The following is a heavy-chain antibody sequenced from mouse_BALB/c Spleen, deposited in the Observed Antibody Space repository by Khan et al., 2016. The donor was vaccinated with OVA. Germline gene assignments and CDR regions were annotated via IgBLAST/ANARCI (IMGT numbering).Heavy chain of an antibody. CDR3: TRRGLYGLFAF. D-gene: IGHD1-1*02. CDR1: GYTFTTYW. V-gene: IGHV1-7*01. Sequence: LEESGAELAKPGASVKMSCTASGYTFTTYWIHWIKQRPGQGLEWIGYINPSTGYTEYNQKFKDKATLTTDESSSAAYLQLSSLTSEDSAVXYCTRRGLYGLFAFWGQGTLVTVSA. J-gene: IGHJ3*01. CDR2: INPSTGYT.